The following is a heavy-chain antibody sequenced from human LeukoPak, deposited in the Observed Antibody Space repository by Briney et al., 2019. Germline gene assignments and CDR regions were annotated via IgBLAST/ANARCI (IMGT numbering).Heavy chain of an antibody. CDR2: IYPGDSDT. D-gene: IGHD6-13*01. J-gene: IGHJ4*02. Sequence: WEALKISCKGSGYSFTSYYINWVRQMPGKGLEWMWFIYPGDSDTRYSPSFQGQVTISADKSISTAYLQWSSLKASDTAMYYCARHVGYSSSWYIDYWGQGTLVTVSS. V-gene: IGHV5-51*01. CDR3: ARHVGYSSSWYIDY. CDR1: GYSFTSYY.